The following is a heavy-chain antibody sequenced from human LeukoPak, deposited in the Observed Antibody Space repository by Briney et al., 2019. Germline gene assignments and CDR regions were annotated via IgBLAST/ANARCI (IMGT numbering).Heavy chain of an antibody. CDR2: IYSTGST. CDR3: AREREDWGLAFDY. Sequence: GGSLRLSCAASGLTASSNYMSWVRQAPGKGLEWVSVIYSTGSTHYADSVKGRFTISRDNSKNTLYLQMNNLRAEDTAVYYCAREREDWGLAFDYWGQGTLVTVSS. J-gene: IGHJ4*02. D-gene: IGHD7-27*01. CDR1: GLTASSNY. V-gene: IGHV3-53*01.